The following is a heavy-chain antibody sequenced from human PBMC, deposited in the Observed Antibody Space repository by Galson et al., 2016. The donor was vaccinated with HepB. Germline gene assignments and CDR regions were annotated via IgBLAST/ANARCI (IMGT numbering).Heavy chain of an antibody. D-gene: IGHD6-19*01. CDR1: GFNFDDSA. J-gene: IGHJ4*02. V-gene: IGHV3-9*01. CDR2: ISWNSGNI. CDR3: VKGPGMAVAKYYFDY. Sequence: SLRLPCAASGFNFDDSAMHWVRQAPGKGLEWVSSISWNSGNIDYADSVKGRFTLSREHAKDSLYLQMNSLRPEDTALDYLVKGPGMAVAKYYFDYWGQGTLVTVSS.